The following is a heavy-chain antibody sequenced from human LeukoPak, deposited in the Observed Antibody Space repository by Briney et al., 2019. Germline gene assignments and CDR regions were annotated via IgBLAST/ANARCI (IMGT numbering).Heavy chain of an antibody. CDR2: INPNSGGT. CDR3: AREPLVVVTAIDDAFDV. CDR1: GYTLTELS. J-gene: IGHJ3*01. V-gene: IGHV1-2*06. Sequence: PVASVKVSCKVSGYTLTELSMHWVRQAPGQGLEWMGRINPNSGGTNYAQKFQGRVTMTRDTSISTAYMELSRLRSDDTAVYYCAREPLVVVTAIDDAFDVWGQGTMVTVSS. D-gene: IGHD2-21*02.